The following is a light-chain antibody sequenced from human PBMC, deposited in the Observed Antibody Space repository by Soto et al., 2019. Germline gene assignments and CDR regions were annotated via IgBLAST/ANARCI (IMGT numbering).Light chain of an antibody. Sequence: EIVMTQSPATLSVSPGERATLSCWASQSVNSNLAWYQQKPGQAPRLLIHGASTRATGIPARFSGSGSGTEFTLTISSLQSEDFAVYYCQEYDNWPLYTFGQGTKVEIK. CDR1: QSVNSN. J-gene: IGKJ2*01. V-gene: IGKV3-15*01. CDR3: QEYDNWPLYT. CDR2: GAS.